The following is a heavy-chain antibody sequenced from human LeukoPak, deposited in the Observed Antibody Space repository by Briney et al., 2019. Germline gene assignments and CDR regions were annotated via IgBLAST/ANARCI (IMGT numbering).Heavy chain of an antibody. Sequence: GGSLRLSCAASGFTFSSYSMNWVRQAPGKGLEWVSSISSSSSYIYYADSVKGRFTISRDNAKNSLYLQMDSLRAEDTAVYYCARDRAHSGDFDYWGQGTLVTVSS. CDR2: ISSSSSYI. J-gene: IGHJ4*02. CDR3: ARDRAHSGDFDY. D-gene: IGHD6-25*01. CDR1: GFTFSSYS. V-gene: IGHV3-21*01.